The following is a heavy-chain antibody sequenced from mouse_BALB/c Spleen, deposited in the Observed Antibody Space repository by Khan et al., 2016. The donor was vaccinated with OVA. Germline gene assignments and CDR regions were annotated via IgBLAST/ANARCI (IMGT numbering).Heavy chain of an antibody. Sequence: EVQLQESGGDLVKPEGSLKLSCAASGFTFSTYGMSWVRQTPDKRLEWAATISSGGSYTYYPDSVQGRFTISRDNAKNTLYLQMSSLKSEDTAMFYCARLAYYYDSEGFAYWGQGTLVTVSA. D-gene: IGHD1-1*01. CDR2: ISSGGSYT. J-gene: IGHJ3*01. V-gene: IGHV5-6*01. CDR1: GFTFSTYG. CDR3: ARLAYYYDSEGFAY.